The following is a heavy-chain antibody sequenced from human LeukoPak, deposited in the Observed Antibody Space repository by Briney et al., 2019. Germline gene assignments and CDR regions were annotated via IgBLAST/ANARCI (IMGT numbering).Heavy chain of an antibody. CDR3: ARDPKMTYRIVGTTGYFDY. V-gene: IGHV3-7*01. CDR2: IKQDGSEK. CDR1: GFTFSSFW. J-gene: IGHJ4*02. D-gene: IGHD1-26*01. Sequence: GGSLRLSCAASGFTFSSFWMSWVRQAPGKGLEWVANIKQDGSEKYYVDSVKGRFTVSRDNAKNSLYLQMNSLRAEDTAVYYCARDPKMTYRIVGTTGYFDYWGQGTLVTVSS.